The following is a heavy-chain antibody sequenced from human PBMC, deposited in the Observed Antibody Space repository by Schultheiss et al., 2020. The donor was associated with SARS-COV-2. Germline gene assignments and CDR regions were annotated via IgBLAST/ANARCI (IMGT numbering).Heavy chain of an antibody. CDR3: ARDLDGATVAFDI. D-gene: IGHD1-26*01. V-gene: IGHV1-18*01. CDR1: GYTFTDYY. J-gene: IGHJ3*02. CDR2: ISAYNGNT. Sequence: ASVKVSCKTSGYTFTDYYMHWVRRAPGQGLEWMGWISAYNGNTNYAQKLQGRVTMTTDTSTSTAYMELRSLRSDDTAVYYCARDLDGATVAFDIWGQGTMVTVSS.